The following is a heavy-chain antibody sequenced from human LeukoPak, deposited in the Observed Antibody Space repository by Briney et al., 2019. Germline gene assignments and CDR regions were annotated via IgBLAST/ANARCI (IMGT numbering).Heavy chain of an antibody. J-gene: IGHJ4*02. Sequence: WXWXRQXXXXGXXWVGYIHYSGSTNHNPSLKSRVTISVDTSKNQFSLKLNSVTAADTAVYYCARGDYYSTPFDYWGQGTLVTVSS. CDR2: IHYSGST. V-gene: IGHV4-59*01. CDR3: ARGDYYSTPFDY. D-gene: IGHD3-10*01.